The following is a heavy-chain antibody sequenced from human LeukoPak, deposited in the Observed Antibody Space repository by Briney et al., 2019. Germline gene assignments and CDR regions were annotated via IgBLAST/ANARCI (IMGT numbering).Heavy chain of an antibody. CDR2: IYTRGST. CDR3: ARHGLRLESGNWFDP. Sequence: GSLRLSCAASGFTFTSYAMSWVRQAPGKGLEWIGYIYTRGSTNYNPYLRSRVTISVDTSKNQFSLKLSSVTAADTAVYYCARHGLRLESGNWFDPWGQGTLVTVSS. J-gene: IGHJ5*02. V-gene: IGHV4-4*09. D-gene: IGHD5-12*01. CDR1: GFTFTSYA.